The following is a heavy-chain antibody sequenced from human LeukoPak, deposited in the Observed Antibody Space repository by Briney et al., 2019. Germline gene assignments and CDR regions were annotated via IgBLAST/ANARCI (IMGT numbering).Heavy chain of an antibody. Sequence: GGSVRLSCAVSGFPVGSNFMSWVRQAPGKGLQSVSIMFSGGSTDYADSVRGRFSISRDSSQNTVSLQMNSLRVEDTAVYYCARPIAAAGHYPFQHWGQGTLVTVSS. V-gene: IGHV3-53*01. CDR2: MFSGGST. CDR3: ARPIAAAGHYPFQH. J-gene: IGHJ1*01. D-gene: IGHD6-13*01. CDR1: GFPVGSNF.